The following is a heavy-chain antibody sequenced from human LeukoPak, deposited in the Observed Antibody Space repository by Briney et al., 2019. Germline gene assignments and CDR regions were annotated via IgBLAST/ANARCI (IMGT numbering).Heavy chain of an antibody. CDR2: ISYDGSNK. Sequence: PGGSLRLSCAASGFSFIDYAMNWVRQAPGKGLEWVAVISYDGSNKYYADSVKGRFTISRDNSKNTLYLQMNSLRAEDTAVYYCARDRVPDYYDSSGYPEPGAFDIWGQGTMVTVSS. CDR3: ARDRVPDYYDSSGYPEPGAFDI. V-gene: IGHV3-30-3*01. J-gene: IGHJ3*02. CDR1: GFSFIDYA. D-gene: IGHD3-22*01.